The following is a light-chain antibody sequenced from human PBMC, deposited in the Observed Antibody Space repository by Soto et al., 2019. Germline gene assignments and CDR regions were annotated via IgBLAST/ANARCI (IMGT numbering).Light chain of an antibody. CDR1: SSDVGSYNL. CDR2: EGS. CDR3: CSYAGSSVSLWV. V-gene: IGLV2-23*01. Sequence: QSALTQPASVSGSPGQSITISCTGTSSDVGSYNLVSWYQQYPDKAPKLMIYEGSKRPSGVSNRFSGSKSGNTASLTISGLQAEDEAHYHGCSYAGSSVSLWVFGGGTKLTVL. J-gene: IGLJ3*02.